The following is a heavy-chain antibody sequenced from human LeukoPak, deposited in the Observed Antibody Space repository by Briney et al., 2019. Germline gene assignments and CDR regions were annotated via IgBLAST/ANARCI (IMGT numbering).Heavy chain of an antibody. CDR2: ISYDGSNK. CDR1: EFTFSSYG. J-gene: IGHJ4*02. D-gene: IGHD4-17*01. CDR3: AKEVGYGEYYFDY. Sequence: GRSLRLSCAAYEFTFSSYGMHLVRQAPGKGLEWVAVISYDGSNKYYADSVKGRFTISRDNSKNTLYLQMNSLRAEDTAVYHCAKEVGYGEYYFDYWGQGTLVTVSS. V-gene: IGHV3-30*18.